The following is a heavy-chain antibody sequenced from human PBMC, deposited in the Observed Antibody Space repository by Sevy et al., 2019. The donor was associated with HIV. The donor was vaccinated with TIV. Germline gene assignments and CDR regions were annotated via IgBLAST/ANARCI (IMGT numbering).Heavy chain of an antibody. D-gene: IGHD2-8*01. J-gene: IGHJ5*02. CDR2: ISSSGSSI. V-gene: IGHV3-48*03. Sequence: GGSLRLSCTASGFTLSSYDMNWVRQAPGKGLEWVSKISSSGSSIYYADSVKGRFTISRDNAKNSLNLQMNSLRAEDTAVYYCTRYGGAFDNGFDPWGQGTLVTVSS. CDR3: TRYGGAFDNGFDP. CDR1: GFTLSSYD.